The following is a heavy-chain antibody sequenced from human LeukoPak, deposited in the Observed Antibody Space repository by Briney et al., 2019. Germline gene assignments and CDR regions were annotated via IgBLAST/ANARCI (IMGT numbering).Heavy chain of an antibody. CDR3: VKEQGSESYRTADY. V-gene: IGHV3-30*18. CDR1: GFTFSRCG. D-gene: IGHD3-10*01. J-gene: IGHJ4*02. Sequence: GGSLRLSCAASGFTFSRCGMHWVRQAPGKGLEWVAVITYNGDTTYFEDSVKGRFTISRDTSKSTLYLQMNSLGAEDTAVYYCVKEQGSESYRTADYWGQGTLVTVSS. CDR2: ITYNGDTT.